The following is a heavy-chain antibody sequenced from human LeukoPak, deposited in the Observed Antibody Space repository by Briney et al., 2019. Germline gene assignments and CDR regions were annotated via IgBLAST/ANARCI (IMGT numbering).Heavy chain of an antibody. Sequence: PGGSLRLSCAASGFTFSSYGMSWVRQAPGKGLEWVANIKQGGGEKYYVDSVKGRFTISRDNAKNSLYLQMNSLRAEDTAVYYFAREGSKYYYDSSGYGPGPFDIWGEGTMVTVSS. J-gene: IGHJ3*02. D-gene: IGHD3-22*01. CDR3: AREGSKYYYDSSGYGPGPFDI. CDR2: IKQGGGEK. CDR1: GFTFSSYG. V-gene: IGHV3-7*01.